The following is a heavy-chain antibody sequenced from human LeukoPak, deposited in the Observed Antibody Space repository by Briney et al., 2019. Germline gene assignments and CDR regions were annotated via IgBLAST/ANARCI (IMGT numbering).Heavy chain of an antibody. CDR3: ARDPAKLRAPDGMDV. CDR1: GYTFTGYY. CDR2: INPNSGGT. Sequence: GASVKVSCKASGYTFTGYYMHWVRQAPGQGLEWMGWINPNSGGTNYAQKFQGRVTMTRDTSISTAYMELSRLRSDDTAVYYCARDPAKLRAPDGMDVWGQGTTVTVSS. V-gene: IGHV1-2*02. J-gene: IGHJ6*02.